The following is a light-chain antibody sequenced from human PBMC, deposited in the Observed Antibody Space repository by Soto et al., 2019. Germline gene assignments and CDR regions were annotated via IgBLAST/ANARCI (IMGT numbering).Light chain of an antibody. Sequence: QSALTQPPSASGSPVQSVTISCTGTSSDVGGYNYVSWYQQHPGKAPKLMIYEVSKRPSGVPDRFPGSKSGNTASLTVSGLQAEDEADYYCSSYAGSNAYVFGTGTKVTVL. CDR1: SSDVGGYNY. CDR2: EVS. CDR3: SSYAGSNAYV. J-gene: IGLJ1*01. V-gene: IGLV2-8*01.